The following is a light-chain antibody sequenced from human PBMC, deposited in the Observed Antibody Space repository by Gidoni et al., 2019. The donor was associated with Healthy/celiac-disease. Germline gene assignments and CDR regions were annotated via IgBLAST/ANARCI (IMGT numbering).Light chain of an antibody. CDR3: QQYGSSRRT. J-gene: IGKJ2*01. CDR2: GAS. CDR1: QSVSSSY. Sequence: EIVLTQSPVTLSLSPGERATLSCRASQSVSSSYLAWYQQKPGQAPRLLIYGASSRATGIPDRFSGSGSGTDFTLTISRLEPEDFAVYYCQQYGSSRRTFGQGTKLEIK. V-gene: IGKV3-20*01.